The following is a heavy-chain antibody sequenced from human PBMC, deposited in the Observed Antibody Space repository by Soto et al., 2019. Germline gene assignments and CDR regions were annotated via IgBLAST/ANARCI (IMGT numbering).Heavy chain of an antibody. CDR2: IIPVFGTA. CDR1: GGLFSSYA. D-gene: IGHD3-22*01. CDR3: ARGGSAYVWFNEF. Sequence: QEQLVQSGAEVKKPGSSVKVSCKASGGLFSSYAISGVRQAPGQGLEWMGGIIPVFGTANYAQKLQGRVTITADESANTAYMELNSLRSEDTAMYYCARGGSAYVWFNEFWGQGTLVTVSS. J-gene: IGHJ4*02. V-gene: IGHV1-69*01.